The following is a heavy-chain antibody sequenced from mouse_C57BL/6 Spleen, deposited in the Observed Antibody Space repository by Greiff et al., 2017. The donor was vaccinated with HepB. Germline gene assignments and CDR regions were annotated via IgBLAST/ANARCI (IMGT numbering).Heavy chain of an antibody. V-gene: IGHV2-2*01. Sequence: VQLQQSGPGLVQPSQSLSITCTVSGFSLTSYGVHWVRQSPGKGLEWLGVIWSGGSTDYNAAFISRLSISKDNSKSQVFFKMNSLQADDTAIYYCARKGYDRDAMDYWGQGTSVTVSS. CDR2: IWSGGST. CDR3: ARKGYDRDAMDY. J-gene: IGHJ4*01. D-gene: IGHD2-2*01. CDR1: GFSLTSYG.